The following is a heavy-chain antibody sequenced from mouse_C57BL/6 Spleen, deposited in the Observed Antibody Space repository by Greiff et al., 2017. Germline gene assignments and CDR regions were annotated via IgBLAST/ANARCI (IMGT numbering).Heavy chain of an antibody. D-gene: IGHD1-1*01. V-gene: IGHV1-81*01. CDR3: ARWGEIYYYGSSDFDY. CDR2: IYPRSGNT. J-gene: IGHJ2*01. Sequence: QVQLQQSGAELARPGASVKLSCKASGYTFTSYGISWVKQRTGQGLEWIGEIYPRSGNTYYNEKFKGKATLTADKSSSTAYMELRSLTSEDSAVYFCARWGEIYYYGSSDFDYWGQGTTLTVSS. CDR1: GYTFTSYG.